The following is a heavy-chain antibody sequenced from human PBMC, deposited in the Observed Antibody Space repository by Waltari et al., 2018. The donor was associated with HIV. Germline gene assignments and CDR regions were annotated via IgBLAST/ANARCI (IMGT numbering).Heavy chain of an antibody. CDR3: ARFFPTATTTGWYLDL. CDR1: GYTFTNFG. Sequence: QVHLVQSGAELKKTGASVKLSCKASGYTFTNFGINWVRQAPGQGLEWMGCFNSYNGDTKYAQKFQDRVTMTTDTSTSTAYMELRSLRSDDTAVYYCARFFPTATTTGWYLDLWGPGTLVTMSS. J-gene: IGHJ2*01. D-gene: IGHD4-17*01. CDR2: FNSYNGDT. V-gene: IGHV1-18*01.